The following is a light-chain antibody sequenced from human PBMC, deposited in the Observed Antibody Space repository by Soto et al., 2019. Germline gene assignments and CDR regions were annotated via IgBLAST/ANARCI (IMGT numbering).Light chain of an antibody. CDR1: SSDVGGYNY. Sequence: QSVLTQPASVSGSPGQSITISCTGASSDVGGYNYVSWYQQHPVIAHKLIIYEVSQRPSGVPDRFSDSKSGNTASLTVSGLQTEDEADYYGSAYVGSNNFVFGSGTKVTVL. V-gene: IGLV2-8*01. J-gene: IGLJ1*01. CDR2: EVS. CDR3: SAYVGSNNFV.